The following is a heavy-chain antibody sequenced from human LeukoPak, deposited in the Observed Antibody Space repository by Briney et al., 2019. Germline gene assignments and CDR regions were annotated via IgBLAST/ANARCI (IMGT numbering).Heavy chain of an antibody. CDR1: GFTFSSYS. V-gene: IGHV3-21*04. CDR2: ISSSSSYI. Sequence: GGSLRLSCAASGFTFSSYSMNWVRQAPGKGLEWVSSISSSSSYIYYADSVKGRFTISRDNSKNTLYVQVNSLGTEDTAAYYCAKGSYYDSSGSFYFDYWGQGTLVTVSS. J-gene: IGHJ4*02. CDR3: AKGSYYDSSGSFYFDY. D-gene: IGHD3-22*01.